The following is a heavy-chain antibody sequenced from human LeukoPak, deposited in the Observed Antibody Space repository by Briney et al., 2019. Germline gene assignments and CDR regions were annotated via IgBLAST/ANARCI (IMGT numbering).Heavy chain of an antibody. Sequence: ASVKVSCKASGYTFTSYYMHWVRQAPGQGLEWMGIINPSGGSTSYAQKFQGRVTMTRDMSTSTVYMELSSLRSEDTAVYYCARDSVAATPRYYFDYWGQGTLVTVSS. V-gene: IGHV1-46*01. CDR3: ARDSVAATPRYYFDY. J-gene: IGHJ4*02. CDR2: INPSGGST. D-gene: IGHD2-15*01. CDR1: GYTFTSYY.